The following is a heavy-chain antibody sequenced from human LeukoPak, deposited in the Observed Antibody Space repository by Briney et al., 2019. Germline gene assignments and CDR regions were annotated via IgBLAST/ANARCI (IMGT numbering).Heavy chain of an antibody. Sequence: GASVKVSCKAFGYTFTGYYMHWVRQAPGQGLEWMGWINPNSGGTNYAQKFQGRVTMTRDTSITTAYMELSSLRSEDTAVYYCATVSGWTGGWGQGTLVTVSS. CDR2: INPNSGGT. D-gene: IGHD6-19*01. J-gene: IGHJ4*02. CDR3: ATVSGWTGG. V-gene: IGHV1-2*02. CDR1: GYTFTGYY.